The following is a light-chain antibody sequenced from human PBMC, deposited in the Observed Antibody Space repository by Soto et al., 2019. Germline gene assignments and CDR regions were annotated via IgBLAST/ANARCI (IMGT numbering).Light chain of an antibody. Sequence: EIQMTQSPSSLSASVGDRVTITCRASQSISSYLNWYQQKPGKAPKLLIYDASSLESGVPSRFSGSGSGTEFTLTISSLQPDDFATYYCQQYNSYSSWTFGQGTKVDIK. J-gene: IGKJ1*01. CDR1: QSISSY. CDR3: QQYNSYSSWT. V-gene: IGKV1-5*01. CDR2: DAS.